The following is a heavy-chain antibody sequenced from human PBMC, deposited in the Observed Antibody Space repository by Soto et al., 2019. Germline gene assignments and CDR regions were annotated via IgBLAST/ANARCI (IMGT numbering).Heavy chain of an antibody. CDR2: INWNGDTT. J-gene: IGHJ4*03. Sequence: EVQLVESGGGVVRPGESLRLSCSASGFTFDDYSMTWVRHVPGKGLEWVSTINWNGDTTSYADSVRGRFTISRDKAKNSLYLQMNSLRAEDTAFYHCARDRDDSTGYYDYWGQGTLVTVSS. CDR3: ARDRDDSTGYYDY. CDR1: GFTFDDYS. V-gene: IGHV3-20*01. D-gene: IGHD3-22*01.